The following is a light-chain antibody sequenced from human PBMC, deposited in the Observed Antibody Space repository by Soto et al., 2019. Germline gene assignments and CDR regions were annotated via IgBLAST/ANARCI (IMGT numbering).Light chain of an antibody. Sequence: EIVLTQSPGTLSLSPGERAILSCRASQSVGSLLAWYQHNPGQAPRLLIFDASSRATGSPDRFSGGGSGTDFTLTISRLEPEDFAVYYCQQYGYSPITFGQGTRLEI. J-gene: IGKJ5*01. CDR3: QQYGYSPIT. CDR2: DAS. V-gene: IGKV3-20*01. CDR1: QSVGSL.